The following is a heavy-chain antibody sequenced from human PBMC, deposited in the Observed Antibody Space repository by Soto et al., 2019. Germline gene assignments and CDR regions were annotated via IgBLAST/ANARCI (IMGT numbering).Heavy chain of an antibody. CDR2: IIPIFGTA. J-gene: IGHJ5*02. CDR1: GGTFSSYA. D-gene: IGHD2-21*02. V-gene: IGHV1-69*05. CDR3: ARVQAPVVVTAIQNRGFDP. Sequence: ASVKVSCKASGGTFSSYAISWVRQAPGQGLEWMGGIIPIFGTANYAQKLQGRVTMTTDTSTSTAYMELRSLRSDDTAVYYCARVQAPVVVTAIQNRGFDPWGQGTLVTVSS.